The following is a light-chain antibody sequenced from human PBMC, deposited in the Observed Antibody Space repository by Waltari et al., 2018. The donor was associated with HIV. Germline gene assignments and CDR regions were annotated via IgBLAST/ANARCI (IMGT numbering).Light chain of an antibody. CDR2: TAS. J-gene: IGKJ2*01. CDR3: QKYNNAPYT. CDR1: QGISNY. V-gene: IGKV1-27*01. Sequence: DIQMTQSPSSLSAYVGDRVPITCRASQGISNYLAWYHPKPGKVPKLLIYTASTLQSGVPSRFSGSGSGTDFTLTISSLQPEDVASYYCQKYNNAPYTFGQGTKLEIK.